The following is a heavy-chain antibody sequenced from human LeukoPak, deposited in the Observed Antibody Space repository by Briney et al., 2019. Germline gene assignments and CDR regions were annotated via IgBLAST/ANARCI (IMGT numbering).Heavy chain of an antibody. CDR2: INAYNGNK. J-gene: IGHJ4*02. CDR3: ANRGQQLYDY. V-gene: IGHV1-18*01. D-gene: IGHD6-13*01. Sequence: ASVKVSCKISDYTLSSDGFTWVRQAPGKGLEWMGWINAYNGNKNYAPKFQGRVTLTTDTSTNTAYMDLRSLRSDDTAIYYCANRGQQLYDYWGQGTLVTVSS. CDR1: DYTLSSDG.